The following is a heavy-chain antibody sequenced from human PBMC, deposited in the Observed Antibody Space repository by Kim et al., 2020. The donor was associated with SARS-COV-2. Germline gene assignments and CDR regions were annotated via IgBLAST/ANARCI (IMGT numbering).Heavy chain of an antibody. V-gene: IGHV4-39*01. CDR3: ARRGRSVVVVAAFDY. J-gene: IGHJ4*02. D-gene: IGHD2-15*01. Sequence: PSLKSRVTISVETSKNQFALKLSSVTAADTAVYYCARRGRSVVVVAAFDYWGQGTLVTVSS.